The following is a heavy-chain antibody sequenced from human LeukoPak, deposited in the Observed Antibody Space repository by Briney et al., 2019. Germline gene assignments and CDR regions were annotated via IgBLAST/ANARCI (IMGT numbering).Heavy chain of an antibody. J-gene: IGHJ4*02. CDR3: ARHLLGITIFGVVSGGYFDY. CDR1: GGSISSSSYY. CDR2: IYYSGST. V-gene: IGHV4-39*01. D-gene: IGHD3-3*01. Sequence: SETLSLTCTVSGGSISSSSYYWGWIRQPPGKGLEWIGRIYYSGSTYYNPSLKSRVTISVDTSKNQFSLKLSSVTAADTAVYYCARHLLGITIFGVVSGGYFDYWGQGTLVTVSS.